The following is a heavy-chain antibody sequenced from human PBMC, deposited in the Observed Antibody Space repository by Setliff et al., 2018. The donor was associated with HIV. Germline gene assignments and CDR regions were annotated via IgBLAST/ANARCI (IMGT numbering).Heavy chain of an antibody. CDR1: GYIFTDYF. V-gene: IGHV1-2*02. J-gene: IGHJ5*02. CDR3: ARDMFEIWERSLAKGDEFDP. CDR2: INPNSGDT. D-gene: IGHD3-10*02. Sequence: ASVKVSCKASGYIFTDYFIHWVRQAPGQGLEWMGWINPNSGDTKYAQKFQDRVSLTRDTSLSTAYMELSSLTSDDTAIYYCARDMFEIWERSLAKGDEFDPWGQGSLVTVSS.